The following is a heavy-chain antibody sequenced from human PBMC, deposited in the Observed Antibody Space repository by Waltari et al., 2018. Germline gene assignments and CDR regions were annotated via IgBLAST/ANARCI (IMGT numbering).Heavy chain of an antibody. CDR1: GGTFSSYA. J-gene: IGHJ4*02. CDR3: AGGYCSGGSCYSIYTY. V-gene: IGHV1-69*01. Sequence: QVQLVQSGAEVKKPGSSVKVSCKASGGTFSSYAISWVRQAPGQGLEWMGGSIPIFGTANYAQKFQGRVTITADESTSTAYMELSSLRSEDTAVYYCAGGYCSGGSCYSIYTYWGQGTLVTVSS. D-gene: IGHD2-15*01. CDR2: SIPIFGTA.